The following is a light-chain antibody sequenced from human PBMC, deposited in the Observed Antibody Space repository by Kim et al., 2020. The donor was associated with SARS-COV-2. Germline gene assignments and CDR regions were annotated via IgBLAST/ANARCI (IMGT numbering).Light chain of an antibody. CDR3: QAWASSTEEVV. Sequence: PGHTTSIPCFGVNLGAKHASWYQHHPGQSPVLVIYQDTKRPSGIPERFSGSNSGNTATLTISGTQAMDEADYYCQAWASSTEEVVFGGGTQLTVL. J-gene: IGLJ2*01. CDR1: NLGAKH. V-gene: IGLV3-1*01. CDR2: QDT.